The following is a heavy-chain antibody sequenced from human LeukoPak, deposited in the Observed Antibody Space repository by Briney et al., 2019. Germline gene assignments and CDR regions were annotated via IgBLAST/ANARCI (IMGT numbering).Heavy chain of an antibody. J-gene: IGHJ5*02. CDR3: ARQYVDP. Sequence: SETLSLTCAVYGGTFSGYYRSWLRQPPGKGLEWIGEINHSGSTNYNPSLKSRVTISVDTSKNQFSLKLSSVTAADTAVYYCARQYVDPWGQGTLVTVSS. CDR1: GGTFSGYY. D-gene: IGHD2-2*01. CDR2: INHSGST. V-gene: IGHV4-34*01.